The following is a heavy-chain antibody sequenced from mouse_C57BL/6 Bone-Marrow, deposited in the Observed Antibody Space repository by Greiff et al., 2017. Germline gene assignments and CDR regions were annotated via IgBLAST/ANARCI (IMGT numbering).Heavy chain of an antibody. Sequence: VQLKESGPELVKPGASVKISCKASGYSFTAYNMNWVKQSNGKSLEWIGVFNPNYDTTSYNQKFKGKATLTVDQSSSTAYMQLTSLTSEDSAVYYCGRHYEGYAMDYWGQGTSVTVSS. J-gene: IGHJ4*01. CDR3: GRHYEGYAMDY. CDR2: FNPNYDTT. CDR1: GYSFTAYN. V-gene: IGHV1-39*01. D-gene: IGHD2-4*01.